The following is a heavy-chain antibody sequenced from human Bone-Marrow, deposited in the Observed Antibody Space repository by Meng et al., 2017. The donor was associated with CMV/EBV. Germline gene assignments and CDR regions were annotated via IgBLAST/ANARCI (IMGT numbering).Heavy chain of an antibody. Sequence: QVQLVGAGGGLVKPGGSLRLSCAASGFTFSDYYMSWIRQAPGKGLQWVSYISSSSSYKNYADSVKGRFTISRDNAKNSLYLQMNSLRAEDTAVYYCAGQTMAVDYWGQGTLVTVSS. D-gene: IGHD4/OR15-4a*01. J-gene: IGHJ4*02. CDR3: AGQTMAVDY. V-gene: IGHV3-11*06. CDR1: GFTFSDYY. CDR2: ISSSSSYK.